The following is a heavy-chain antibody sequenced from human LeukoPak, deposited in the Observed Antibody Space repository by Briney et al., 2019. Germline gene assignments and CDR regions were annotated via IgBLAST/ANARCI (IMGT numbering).Heavy chain of an antibody. J-gene: IGHJ5*02. V-gene: IGHV4-59*01. Sequence: KASETLSLTCTVSGGSISNYYWSWIRQPPGKGLEWIGYIYYSGSTNYNPSLKSRVTISVDTSKNQSSLKLSSVTAADTAVYYCARTTGYSSGWHARWFDPWGQGTLVTVSS. D-gene: IGHD6-19*01. CDR3: ARTTGYSSGWHARWFDP. CDR2: IYYSGST. CDR1: GGSISNYY.